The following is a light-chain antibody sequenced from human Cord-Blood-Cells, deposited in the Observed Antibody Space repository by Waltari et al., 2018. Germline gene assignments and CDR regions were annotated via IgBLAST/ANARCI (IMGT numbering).Light chain of an antibody. J-gene: IGLJ3*02. CDR1: SSHVGGSNY. Sequence: QSALTQPRTVSGSPGQSVTTSCTGTSSHVGGSNYVSWYQQHPGKAPNIMIYDVSNPPSGVPDRYTCSRSGNTASLPISGLHAEDEADYYCGSDAGSYTLVFGGGTKLTVL. CDR2: DVS. CDR3: GSDAGSYTLV. V-gene: IGLV2-11*01.